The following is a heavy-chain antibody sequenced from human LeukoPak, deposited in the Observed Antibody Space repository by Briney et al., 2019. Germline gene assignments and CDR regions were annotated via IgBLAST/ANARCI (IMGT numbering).Heavy chain of an antibody. V-gene: IGHV3-23*01. J-gene: IGHJ4*02. CDR3: ARTGLTYLTTVTTWFDY. CDR1: GFTFSSYG. CDR2: ISDSGVGT. Sequence: SGGSLRLSCAASGFTFSSYGMNWVRQAPGKGLEWVSGISDSGVGTKHADSVKGRFTISRDNSKNTLYLQMNSLRAEDTAVYYCARTGLTYLTTVTTWFDYWGQGTLVTVSS. D-gene: IGHD4-17*01.